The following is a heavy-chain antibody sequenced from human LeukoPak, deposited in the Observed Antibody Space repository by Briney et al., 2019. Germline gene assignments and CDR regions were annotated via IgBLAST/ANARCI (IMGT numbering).Heavy chain of an antibody. V-gene: IGHV3-48*01. CDR3: ARWDASGTYSYDY. Sequence: PGGSLRLSCAASGFTFDDYAMHWVRXXXXXXXXXXSHISSSSSTKYYAESVKGRFTISRDNAKNSLNLQMNSLRAEDTAVYYCARWDASGTYSYDYWGQGTLVTVSS. CDR1: GFTFDDYA. D-gene: IGHD3-10*01. CDR2: ISSSSSTK. J-gene: IGHJ4*02.